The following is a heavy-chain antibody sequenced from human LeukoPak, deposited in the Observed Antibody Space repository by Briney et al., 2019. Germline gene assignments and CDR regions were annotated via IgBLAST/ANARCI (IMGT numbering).Heavy chain of an antibody. D-gene: IGHD3-10*01. V-gene: IGHV4-4*07. CDR3: ARDHLHNRFGELLPNWFDP. J-gene: IGHJ5*02. Sequence: SETLSLTCTVSGGSISSYYWSWIRQPAGKGLEWIGRIYTSGSTNYNPSHKSRVTMSVDTSKNQFSLKLSSVTAADTAVYYCARDHLHNRFGELLPNWFDPWGQGTLVTVSS. CDR1: GGSISSYY. CDR2: IYTSGST.